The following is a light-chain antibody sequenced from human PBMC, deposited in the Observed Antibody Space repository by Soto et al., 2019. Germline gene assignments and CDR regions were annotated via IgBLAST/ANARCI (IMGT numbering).Light chain of an antibody. Sequence: QSVLTQPPSASGTPGQRVTISCSGSSSNIGSNTVNWYQQLPGTAPKLLIYSNNQRPSGVPDRFSGSKSGTSASRAISGLQAEDEAGYYCAAWDDSLNGPVFGGGTKLTVL. CDR2: SNN. CDR3: AAWDDSLNGPV. V-gene: IGLV1-44*01. CDR1: SSNIGSNT. J-gene: IGLJ2*01.